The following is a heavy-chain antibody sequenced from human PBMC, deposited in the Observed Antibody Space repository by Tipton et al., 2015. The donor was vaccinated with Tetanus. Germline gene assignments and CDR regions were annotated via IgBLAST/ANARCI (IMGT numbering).Heavy chain of an antibody. J-gene: IGHJ3*02. Sequence: SLRLSCAASGFTFSDYYMSWIRQAPGKGLEWVSYISSSSSTIYYADSVKGRFTISRDNAKNSLYLQMNSLRAEDTAVYYCARSDLLTLVVPVAISNAFDIWGQGTMVTVSS. CDR3: ARSDLLTLVVPVAISNAFDI. CDR1: GFTFSDYY. D-gene: IGHD2-2*01. CDR2: ISSSSSTI. V-gene: IGHV3-11*04.